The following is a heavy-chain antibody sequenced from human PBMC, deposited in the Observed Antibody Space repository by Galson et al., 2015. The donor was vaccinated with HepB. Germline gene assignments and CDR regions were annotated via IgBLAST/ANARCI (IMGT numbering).Heavy chain of an antibody. CDR2: VKSGGTT. CDR1: GFIFNNAW. CDR3: ATDVPTPLSQIDY. J-gene: IGHJ4*02. V-gene: IGHV3-15*01. Sequence: SLRLSCAASGFIFNNAWMTWVRLAPGKGLEWVGRVKSGGTTDYAAPVKGRFTISRDDSKSTLYLQMNNLKTEDTAVYYCATDVPTPLSQIDYWGQGTLVTVSS. D-gene: IGHD4-11*01.